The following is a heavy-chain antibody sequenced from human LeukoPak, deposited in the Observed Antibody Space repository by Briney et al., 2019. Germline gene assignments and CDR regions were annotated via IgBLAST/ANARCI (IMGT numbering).Heavy chain of an antibody. CDR3: ARVLSADSPGFQH. V-gene: IGHV3-74*01. J-gene: IGHJ1*01. D-gene: IGHD3-22*01. CDR1: GYTFSSFW. CDR2: IDSDGSGT. Sequence: QSGGSLGLSCAASGYTFSSFWIPWVRQAPGKGLEWVARIDSDGSGTRYADSVKGRFTISRDNAKNTLYLQMNSLRAEDTAVYYCARVLSADSPGFQHWGQGTLVTVSS.